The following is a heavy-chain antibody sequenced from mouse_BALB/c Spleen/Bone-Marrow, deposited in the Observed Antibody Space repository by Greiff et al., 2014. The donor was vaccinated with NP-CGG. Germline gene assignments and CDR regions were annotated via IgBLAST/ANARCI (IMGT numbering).Heavy chain of an antibody. Sequence: QVQLQQSGAELAKPGASVEMSCKASGYTFTSYWVHWGKKRPGQGLGWIGYINPSTGYTDYNQKFKDKATLTADKSSSTAYMQLSSLTSEDSAVYYCARRLNWDWFAYWGQGTLVTVSA. J-gene: IGHJ3*01. CDR2: INPSTGYT. CDR1: GYTFTSYW. D-gene: IGHD4-1*01. CDR3: ARRLNWDWFAY. V-gene: IGHV1-7*01.